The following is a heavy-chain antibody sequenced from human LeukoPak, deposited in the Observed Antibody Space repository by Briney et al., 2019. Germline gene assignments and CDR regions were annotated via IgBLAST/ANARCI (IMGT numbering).Heavy chain of an antibody. D-gene: IGHD2-2*01. Sequence: ASVKVSCKASGYSFTSYGISWVRQAPGQGLEWMGWISAYNGNTNYAQKFQGRVTMTTDTSTSTAYMELRSLRSDDTAVYYCAREVRGQLLSHSFDYWGQGTLVTVSS. CDR2: ISAYNGNT. CDR3: AREVRGQLLSHSFDY. V-gene: IGHV1-18*01. CDR1: GYSFTSYG. J-gene: IGHJ4*02.